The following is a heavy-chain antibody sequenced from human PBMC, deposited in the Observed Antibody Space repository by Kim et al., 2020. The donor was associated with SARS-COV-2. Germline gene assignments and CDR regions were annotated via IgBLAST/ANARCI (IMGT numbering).Heavy chain of an antibody. CDR2: IWSDGSNK. CDR3: ARNEHGMDV. CDR1: GFSFSSSG. D-gene: IGHD1-1*01. J-gene: IGHJ6*02. Sequence: GGSLRLSCAASGFSFSSSGMHWVRQAPGKGLEWVAVIWSDGSNKYYADSVKGRFTISRDNSKNTLYMQMNSLRAEDTAVYYCARNEHGMDVWGQGTTVTVSS. V-gene: IGHV3-33*01.